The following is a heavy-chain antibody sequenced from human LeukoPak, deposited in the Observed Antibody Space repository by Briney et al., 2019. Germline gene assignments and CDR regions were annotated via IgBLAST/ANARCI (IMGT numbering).Heavy chain of an antibody. V-gene: IGHV3-15*01. Sequence: GGSLRLSCAAYGFTFSYAWMNWVRQAPGKGLEWVGRIKSKTDGGATDYAALVNGRFTISRDDSKDTLYLQMNSLKTEDTAVYHCTPPLWFGEQRAEYWGQGTLVTVSS. D-gene: IGHD3-10*01. CDR2: IKSKTDGGAT. J-gene: IGHJ4*02. CDR3: TPPLWFGEQRAEY. CDR1: GFTFSYAW.